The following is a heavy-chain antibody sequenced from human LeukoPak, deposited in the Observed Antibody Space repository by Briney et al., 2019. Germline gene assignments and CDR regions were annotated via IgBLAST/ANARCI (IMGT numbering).Heavy chain of an antibody. V-gene: IGHV3-66*02. D-gene: IGHD3-3*01. J-gene: IGHJ6*04. CDR3: ARDDFWSGYQDV. Sequence: GGSLRLSCAASGFTVSSNYMTWVRQAPGKGLEWVSVIYSGGSTYYADSVKGRFTISRGNSKNTLYLQMDSLRPEDTAVYYCARDDFWSGYQDVWGKGTTVTVSS. CDR2: IYSGGST. CDR1: GFTVSSNY.